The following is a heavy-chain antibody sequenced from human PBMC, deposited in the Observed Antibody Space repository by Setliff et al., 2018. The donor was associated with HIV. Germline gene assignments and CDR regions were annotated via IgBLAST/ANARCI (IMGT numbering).Heavy chain of an antibody. D-gene: IGHD2-2*02. CDR2: INPYSGDT. Sequence: ASVKVSCKASGYTFTGYYMHWVRQAPGQGLEWMGRINPYSGDTNYAQKFQGRVTMTRDTSISTAYMELSRLRSDDTAVYYCARRYTSRGDFDYWGQGTLVTVSS. V-gene: IGHV1-2*06. J-gene: IGHJ4*02. CDR3: ARRYTSRGDFDY. CDR1: GYTFTGYY.